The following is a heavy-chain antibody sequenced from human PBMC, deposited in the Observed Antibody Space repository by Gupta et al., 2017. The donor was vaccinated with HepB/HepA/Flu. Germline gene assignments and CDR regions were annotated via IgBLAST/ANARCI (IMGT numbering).Heavy chain of an antibody. CDR2: FDPEDGET. J-gene: IGHJ3*02. CDR3: ATDLLSAQDTIFGVVVNAFDI. Sequence: QVQLVQSGAEVKQPGASVKVSCKVSGHTLTELSMHWVRQAPGKGLEWMGGFDPEDGETIYAQKFQGRVTMTEDTSTDTAYMELSSLRSEDTAVYYCATDLLSAQDTIFGVVVNAFDIWGQGTMVTVSS. V-gene: IGHV1-24*01. D-gene: IGHD3-3*01. CDR1: GHTLTELS.